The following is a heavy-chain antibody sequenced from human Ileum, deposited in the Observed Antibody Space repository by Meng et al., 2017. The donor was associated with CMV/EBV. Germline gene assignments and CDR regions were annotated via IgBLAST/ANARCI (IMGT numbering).Heavy chain of an antibody. V-gene: IGHV4-34*01. CDR2: ITHSGRT. CDR1: GGSFTGYY. CDR3: ARGLASGWPDY. D-gene: IGHD3-10*01. Sequence: QVQLQQGGAGLLKPSETLSLTCAVFGGSFTGYYWSWFRQSPGKGLEWIGEITHSGRTSYNLSLKSRVTISVDMSKYQFSLKLTSVTAADTAIYYCARGLASGWPDYWGQGTLVTVSS. J-gene: IGHJ4*02.